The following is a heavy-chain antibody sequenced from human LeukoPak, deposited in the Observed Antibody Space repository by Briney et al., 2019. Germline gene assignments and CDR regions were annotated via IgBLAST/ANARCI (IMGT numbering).Heavy chain of an antibody. V-gene: IGHV1-8*03. J-gene: IGHJ4*02. CDR3: ARGDSSSWYESGPQYDY. D-gene: IGHD6-13*01. CDR1: GYTFTSYD. Sequence: ASVKVSCKASGYTFTSYDTNWVRQATGQGLEWMGWMNPNSGNTGYAQKFQGRVTITRNTSISTAYMELSSLRSEDTAVYYCARGDSSSWYESGPQYDYWGQGTLVTVSS. CDR2: MNPNSGNT.